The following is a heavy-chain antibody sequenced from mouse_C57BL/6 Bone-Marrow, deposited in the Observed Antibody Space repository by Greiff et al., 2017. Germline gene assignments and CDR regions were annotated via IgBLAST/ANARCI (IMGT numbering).Heavy chain of an antibody. CDR3: ARLAIYYGNYAWFAY. J-gene: IGHJ3*01. D-gene: IGHD2-1*01. Sequence: QVQLQQSGAELVMPGASVKLSCKASGYTFTSYWMHWVKQRPGQGLEWIGEIDPSDSYTNYNQTFKGKSTLTVDKSCSTAYMQLSSLTSEDSAFYYCARLAIYYGNYAWFAYWGQGTLVTVSA. CDR2: IDPSDSYT. CDR1: GYTFTSYW. V-gene: IGHV1-69*01.